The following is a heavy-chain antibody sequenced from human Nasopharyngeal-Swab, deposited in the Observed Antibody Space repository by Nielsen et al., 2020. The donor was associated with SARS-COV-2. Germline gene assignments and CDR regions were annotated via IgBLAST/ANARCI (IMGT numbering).Heavy chain of an antibody. Sequence: GESLKISCKGYGYTFGNHWISWVRQMPGKGLEWVGRIDPSDSYTKYSPSFQGHVTISADKSISIAYLQWSSLKASDTGMYYCARNSGYYLGENLWGQGTLVTVSS. V-gene: IGHV5-10-1*01. CDR2: IDPSDSYT. CDR1: GYTFGNHW. J-gene: IGHJ5*02. D-gene: IGHD3-22*01. CDR3: ARNSGYYLGENL.